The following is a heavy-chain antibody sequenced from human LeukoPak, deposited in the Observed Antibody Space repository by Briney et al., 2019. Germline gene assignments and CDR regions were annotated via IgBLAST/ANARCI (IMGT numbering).Heavy chain of an antibody. CDR2: INHSGST. CDR1: GGSFSGYY. J-gene: IGHJ4*02. V-gene: IGHV4-34*01. CDR3: ARARRNYYDSSGSDY. D-gene: IGHD3-22*01. Sequence: SETLSLTCAVYGGSFSGYYWSWIRQPPGKGLEWIGEINHSGSTNYNPSLKSRVTISVDTSKNQFSLKLSSVTAADTAVYYCARARRNYYDSSGSDYWGQGTLVTVSP.